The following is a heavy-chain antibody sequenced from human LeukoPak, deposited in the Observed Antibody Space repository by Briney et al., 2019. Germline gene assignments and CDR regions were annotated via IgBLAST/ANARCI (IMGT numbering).Heavy chain of an antibody. J-gene: IGHJ4*02. CDR2: IKSKTDGGTT. CDR1: GFTFSNAW. D-gene: IGHD5-24*01. Sequence: GGSLRLSCAASGFTFSNAWMSWVRQAPGKGLEWVGRIKSKTDGGTTDYAAPVKGRFTISRDDSKNTLYLQMSSLTTEDTAVYYCATDRDATHLNYWGQGTLVTVSS. CDR3: ATDRDATHLNY. V-gene: IGHV3-15*01.